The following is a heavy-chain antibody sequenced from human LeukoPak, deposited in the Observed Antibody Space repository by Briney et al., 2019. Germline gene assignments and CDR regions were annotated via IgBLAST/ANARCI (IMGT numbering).Heavy chain of an antibody. V-gene: IGHV3-30*03. J-gene: IGHJ3*02. Sequence: GGSLRLSCAASGFTFSSYGMHWVRQAPGKGLEWVAVISYDGSNKYYADSVKGRFTISRDNSKNTLYLQMNSLRAEDTAVYYCARAGLSSSSPIWGQGTMVTVSS. CDR2: ISYDGSNK. D-gene: IGHD6-13*01. CDR1: GFTFSSYG. CDR3: ARAGLSSSSPI.